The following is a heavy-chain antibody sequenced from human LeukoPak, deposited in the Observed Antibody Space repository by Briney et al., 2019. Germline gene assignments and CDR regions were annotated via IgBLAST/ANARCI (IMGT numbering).Heavy chain of an antibody. CDR2: IYHSGST. J-gene: IGHJ4*02. D-gene: IGHD3-16*01. Sequence: SETLSLTCTVSGGSISSGGYYWSWIRQPPGKGLEWIGYIYHSGSTYYNPSLKSRVTISVDTSKSQFSLKLSSVTAADTAVYYCARDVIGGLDYWGQGTLVTVSS. V-gene: IGHV4-30-2*01. CDR3: ARDVIGGLDY. CDR1: GGSISSGGYY.